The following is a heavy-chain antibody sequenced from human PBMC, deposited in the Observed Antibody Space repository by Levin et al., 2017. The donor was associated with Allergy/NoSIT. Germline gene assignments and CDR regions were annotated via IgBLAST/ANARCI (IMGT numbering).Heavy chain of an antibody. CDR1: GFTFSSYS. CDR2: ISSSSSYI. CDR3: ARVPGGTVTTNYYYYGMDV. V-gene: IGHV3-21*01. J-gene: IGHJ6*02. Sequence: GESLKISCAASGFTFSSYSMNWVRQAPGKGLEWVSSISSSSSYIYYADSVKGRFTISRDNAKNSLYLQMNSLRAEDTAVYYCARVPGGTVTTNYYYYGMDVWGQGTTVTVSS. D-gene: IGHD4-11*01.